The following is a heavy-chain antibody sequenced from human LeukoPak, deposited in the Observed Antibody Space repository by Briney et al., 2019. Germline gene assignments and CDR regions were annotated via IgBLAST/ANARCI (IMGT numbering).Heavy chain of an antibody. CDR3: ARLTAMVTSFDY. V-gene: IGHV4-59*08. CDR2: IYYSGST. Sequence: SETLSLTCTVSGGSISSYYWSWIRQPPGKGLEWIGYIYYSGSTNYNPSLKSRVTIPVDTSKNQFSLKLSSVTAADTAVYYCARLTAMVTSFDYWGQGTLVTVSS. J-gene: IGHJ4*02. CDR1: GGSISSYY. D-gene: IGHD5-18*01.